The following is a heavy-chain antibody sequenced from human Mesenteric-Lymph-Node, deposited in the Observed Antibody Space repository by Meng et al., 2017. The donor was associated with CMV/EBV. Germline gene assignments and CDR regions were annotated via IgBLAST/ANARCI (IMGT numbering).Heavy chain of an antibody. J-gene: IGHJ6*02. Sequence: GESLKISCAASGFTFSSYWMSWVRQAPGKGLEWVANIKQDGSEKYYVDTVKGRFTISRDNAKNSLYLQMNSLRAEDTAVYYCARELLGWLDDYYYYGMDVWGQGTTVTVSS. D-gene: IGHD2-21*01. CDR2: IKQDGSEK. CDR3: ARELLGWLDDYYYYGMDV. V-gene: IGHV3-7*01. CDR1: GFTFSSYW.